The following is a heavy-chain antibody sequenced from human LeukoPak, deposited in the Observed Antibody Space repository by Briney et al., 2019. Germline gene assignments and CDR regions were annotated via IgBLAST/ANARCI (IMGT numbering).Heavy chain of an antibody. CDR1: GGTFSSYA. V-gene: IGHV1-69*05. CDR3: ARDPSTYHYDSSGYYEYNWFDP. CDR2: IIPIFGTA. Sequence: SVKVSCKASGGTFSSYAISWVRQAPGQGLEWMGRIIPIFGTANYAQKFQGRVTITTDESTSTAYMELSSLRSEDTAVYYCARDPSTYHYDSSGYYEYNWFDPWGQGTLVTVSS. D-gene: IGHD3-22*01. J-gene: IGHJ5*02.